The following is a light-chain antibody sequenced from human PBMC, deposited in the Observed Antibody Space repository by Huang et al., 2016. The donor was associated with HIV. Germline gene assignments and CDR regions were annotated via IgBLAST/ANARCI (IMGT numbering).Light chain of an antibody. CDR2: AAS. CDR1: QDIGDS. Sequence: IKMTQSPSSLSASVGDRVTSTCRASQDIGDSFAGYQQKPGKAPNLLLYAASMLIRGVPFRFSGSGSGTDHTLTISSLQPGDFATYYCQQYYSPPYTFGQGTNLEIK. CDR3: QQYYSPPYT. V-gene: IGKV1-NL1*01. J-gene: IGKJ2*01.